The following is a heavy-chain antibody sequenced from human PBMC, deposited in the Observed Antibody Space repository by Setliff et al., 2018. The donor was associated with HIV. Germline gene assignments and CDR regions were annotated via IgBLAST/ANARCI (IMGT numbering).Heavy chain of an antibody. V-gene: IGHV3-33*06. J-gene: IGHJ4*02. CDR1: GFTFSSYG. CDR3: AKDYFYYDSSGYYYPGGYFDY. D-gene: IGHD3-22*01. Sequence: LRLSCAASGFTFSSYGMHWVRQAPGKGLEWVAVIWYDGSNKYYADSVKGRFTISRDNSKNTLYLQMNSLRAEDTAVYYCAKDYFYYDSSGYYYPGGYFDYWGQGTLVTVSS. CDR2: IWYDGSNK.